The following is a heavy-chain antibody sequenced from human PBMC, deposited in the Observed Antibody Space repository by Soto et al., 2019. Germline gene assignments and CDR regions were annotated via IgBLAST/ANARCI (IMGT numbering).Heavy chain of an antibody. J-gene: IGHJ6*02. D-gene: IGHD3-3*01. Sequence: GASVKVSCKASGGTFSSYAISWVRQAPGQRLEWMGGIIPIFGTANYAQKFQGRVTITADESTSTAYMELSSLRSEDTAVYYCARDRLRFLEWFPGSYGMDVWGQGTTVTVSS. CDR2: IIPIFGTA. CDR3: ARDRLRFLEWFPGSYGMDV. V-gene: IGHV1-69*13. CDR1: GGTFSSYA.